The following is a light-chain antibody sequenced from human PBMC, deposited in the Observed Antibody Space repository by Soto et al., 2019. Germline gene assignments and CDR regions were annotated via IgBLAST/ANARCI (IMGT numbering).Light chain of an antibody. CDR1: QSINSW. V-gene: IGKV1-5*01. Sequence: IQMTQSPSTLSASVGDRVPLTCRASQSINSWLAWYQQKPGKAPKVLIFDASTLESGVPSRFSGSGSGTEFTLTISSLQPDDFATYYCQQYNGYSRTFGQGTKVDIK. CDR2: DAS. J-gene: IGKJ1*01. CDR3: QQYNGYSRT.